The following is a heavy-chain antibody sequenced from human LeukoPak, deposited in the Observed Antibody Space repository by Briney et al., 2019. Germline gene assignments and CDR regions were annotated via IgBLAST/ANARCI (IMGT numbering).Heavy chain of an antibody. Sequence: GGSLRLSCAASGITISSYVMSWVRQGPGKGLEWVSGISVSGAGTYYADSVKGRFTISRDNSKNTLYLQMNSLRAEDTAVYYCAKGELLLSASDFWGQGTLVTVSS. CDR3: AKGELLLSASDF. CDR2: ISVSGAGT. CDR1: GITISSYV. J-gene: IGHJ4*02. V-gene: IGHV3-23*01. D-gene: IGHD2-15*01.